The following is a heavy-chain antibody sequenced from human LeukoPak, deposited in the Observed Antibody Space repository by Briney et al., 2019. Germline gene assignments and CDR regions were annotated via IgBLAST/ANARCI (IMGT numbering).Heavy chain of an antibody. CDR1: GFTFTSSA. V-gene: IGHV1-2*04. CDR3: ARGAEGYNLDY. J-gene: IGHJ4*02. D-gene: IGHD5-24*01. CDR2: INPNSGGT. Sequence: GTSVKVSCKASGFTFTSSAVHWVRQAPGQGLEWMGWINPNSGGTNYAQKFQGWVTMTRDTSISTAYMELSRLRSDDTAVYYCARGAEGYNLDYWGQGTLVTVSS.